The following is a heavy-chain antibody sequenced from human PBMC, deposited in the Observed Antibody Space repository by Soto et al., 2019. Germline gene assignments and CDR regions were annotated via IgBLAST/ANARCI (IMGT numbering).Heavy chain of an antibody. CDR3: ARPEGSGTYLVYFDY. CDR2: IYPGDSDT. J-gene: IGHJ4*02. V-gene: IGHV5-51*01. D-gene: IGHD1-26*01. CDR1: GYSFTTYW. Sequence: GESLKISCKGSGYSFTTYWIAWVRQLPGKGLEWVGIIYPGDSDTRYSPSFRGQVTISADKSTSTAYLQWSSLKASDTAMYYCARPEGSGTYLVYFDYWGQGTLVTVS.